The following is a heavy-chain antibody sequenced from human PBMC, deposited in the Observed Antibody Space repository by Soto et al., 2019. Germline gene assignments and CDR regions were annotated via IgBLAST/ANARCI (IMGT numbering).Heavy chain of an antibody. Sequence: GGSLRLSCAASGFTFSSYGMHWVRQAPGKGLEWVAVISYDGSNKYYADSVKGRFTISRDNSKNTLYLQMNSLRAEDTAVYYCAKEDHYYYYMDVWGKGTTVTVSS. CDR2: ISYDGSNK. V-gene: IGHV3-30*18. J-gene: IGHJ6*03. CDR1: GFTFSSYG. CDR3: AKEDHYYYYMDV.